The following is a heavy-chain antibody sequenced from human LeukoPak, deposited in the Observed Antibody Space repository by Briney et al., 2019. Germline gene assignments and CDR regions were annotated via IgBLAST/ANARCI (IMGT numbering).Heavy chain of an antibody. D-gene: IGHD2-2*01. CDR3: ARDRLHCSSTSCYQGAFDI. V-gene: IGHV3-7*01. CDR1: GFTFSSYW. J-gene: IGHJ3*02. Sequence: GGSLRLSCAASGFTFSSYWMTWVRQAPGKGLEWVANIKQDGSEKYYVDSVKGRFTISRDNAKNSLYLQMNSLRAEDTAVYYCARDRLHCSSTSCYQGAFDIWGQGTMVTVSS. CDR2: IKQDGSEK.